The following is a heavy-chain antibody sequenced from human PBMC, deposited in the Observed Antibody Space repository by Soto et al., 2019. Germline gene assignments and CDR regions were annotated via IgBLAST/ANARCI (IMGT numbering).Heavy chain of an antibody. V-gene: IGHV2-5*02. CDR2: IYWDDDK. D-gene: IGHD2-15*01. Sequence: QITLKESGPTLVKPTQTLTLTCTFSGFSLSTSGVGVAWIRQPPGQALEWLALIYWDDDKPYRPSLESRLTITKDTSKNQVVLTMTNMDSVDTATYYCAYLPCSGGSCDWFSFSGMDVWGQGTTVTVSS. J-gene: IGHJ6*02. CDR1: GFSLSTSGVG. CDR3: AYLPCSGGSCDWFSFSGMDV.